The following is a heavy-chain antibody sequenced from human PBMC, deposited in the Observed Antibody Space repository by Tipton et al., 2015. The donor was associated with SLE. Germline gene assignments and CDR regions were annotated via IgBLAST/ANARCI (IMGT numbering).Heavy chain of an antibody. Sequence: SLRLSCSASGFSLDNYAMSWVRPAPGKGLEWVSAISVSGTATYYGESVRGRFTVSRDMSKNTLYLQMNNLRAEDTAIYYCAQEYYYGSGKYDQWGQGTLVTVSS. V-gene: IGHV3-23*01. CDR1: GFSLDNYA. J-gene: IGHJ4*02. CDR3: AQEYYYGSGKYDQ. D-gene: IGHD3-10*01. CDR2: ISVSGTAT.